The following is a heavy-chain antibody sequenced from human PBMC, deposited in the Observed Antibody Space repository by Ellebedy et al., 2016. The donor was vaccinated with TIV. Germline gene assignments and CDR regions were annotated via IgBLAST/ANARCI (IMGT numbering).Heavy chain of an antibody. D-gene: IGHD6-19*01. Sequence: GESLKISCTASGFTFSNFNMDWVRQTPGKGLEWVSFISRTGSTIYYADSVKGRFTISRDNAKNSLYLQMNSLTDEDTAVYYCARDLQWTDYGLDVWGQGTTVTVSS. CDR3: ARDLQWTDYGLDV. J-gene: IGHJ6*02. CDR2: ISRTGSTI. CDR1: GFTFSNFN. V-gene: IGHV3-48*02.